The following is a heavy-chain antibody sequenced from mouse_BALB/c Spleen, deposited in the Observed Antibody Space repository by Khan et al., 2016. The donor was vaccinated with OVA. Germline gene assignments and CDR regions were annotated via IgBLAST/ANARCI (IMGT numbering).Heavy chain of an antibody. CDR3: VRDRAYYSNDGWFAY. Sequence: QVQLQQSGAELARPGASVKMSCKASGYTFTSYTIHWIKLRPGQGLEWIGYINPSNGYTNYNQKFKDKATLTADKSSTTAYMQLSSLTSDDSAVYNCVRDRAYYSNDGWFAYWDQVTLVTVSA. D-gene: IGHD2-5*01. J-gene: IGHJ3*01. V-gene: IGHV1-4*01. CDR2: INPSNGYT. CDR1: GYTFTSYT.